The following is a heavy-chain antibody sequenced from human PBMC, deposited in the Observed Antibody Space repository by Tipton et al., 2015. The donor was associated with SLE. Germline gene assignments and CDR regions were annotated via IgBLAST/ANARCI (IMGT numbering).Heavy chain of an antibody. CDR2: IYYSGST. J-gene: IGHJ3*02. D-gene: IGHD6-13*01. V-gene: IGHV4-59*12. CDR1: GGSISSYY. CDR3: ATDGAAAGFDAFDI. Sequence: TLSLTCTASGGSISSYYWSWIRQPPGKGLEWIGYIYYSGSTNYNPSLKSRVTISVDTSKNQFSLRLSSVTAADTAVYYCATDGAAAGFDAFDIWGQGTTVTVSS.